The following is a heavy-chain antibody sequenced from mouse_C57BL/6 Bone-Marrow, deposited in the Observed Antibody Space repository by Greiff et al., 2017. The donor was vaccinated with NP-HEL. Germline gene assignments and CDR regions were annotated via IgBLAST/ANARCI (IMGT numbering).Heavy chain of an antibody. CDR1: GFTFSDYG. CDR3: ARPPRFAY. J-gene: IGHJ3*01. Sequence: DVHLVESGGGLVKPGGSLKLSCAASGFTFSDYGMHWVRQAPEKGLEWVAYISSGSSTIYYADTVKGRFTISRDNAKNTLFLQMTSLRSEDTAMYYCARPPRFAYWGQGTLVTVSA. CDR2: ISSGSSTI. V-gene: IGHV5-17*01.